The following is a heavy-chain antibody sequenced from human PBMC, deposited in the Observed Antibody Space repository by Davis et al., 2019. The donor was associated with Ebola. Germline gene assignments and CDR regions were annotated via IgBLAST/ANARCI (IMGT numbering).Heavy chain of an antibody. V-gene: IGHV1-69*04. D-gene: IGHD3-9*01. J-gene: IGHJ4*02. CDR2: IIPLLDIT. Sequence: SVKVSCKASGGTFNRHTINWVRQAPGQGLEWMGRIIPLLDITNYAQKFQGRVTITADKSTNTAYMQLNSLRSEDTAVYYCAREGFYDVLTGYYVFWGQGTLVTVSS. CDR3: AREGFYDVLTGYYVF. CDR1: GGTFNRHT.